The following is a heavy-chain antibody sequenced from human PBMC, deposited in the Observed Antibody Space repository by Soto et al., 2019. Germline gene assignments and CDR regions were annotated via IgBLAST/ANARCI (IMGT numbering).Heavy chain of an antibody. CDR3: ARVGYNNNGHMDWLDP. J-gene: IGHJ5*02. D-gene: IGHD1-20*01. CDR1: GGTLSNYG. CDR2: FIPIFETA. V-gene: IGHV1-69*01. Sequence: QGQLVQSGAEVKKPGSSVKVSCKASGGTLSNYGFSWVRQAPGQGLEWMGAFIPIFETAKYAQKFQGRVTITADESTRTVYMELSSLRYEDTAVYHCARVGYNNNGHMDWLDPWGQGTLVTVSS.